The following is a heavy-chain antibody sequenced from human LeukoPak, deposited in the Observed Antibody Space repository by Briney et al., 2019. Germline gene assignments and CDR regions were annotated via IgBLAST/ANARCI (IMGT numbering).Heavy chain of an antibody. V-gene: IGHV1-18*01. CDR3: ARTVPAASLFDY. CDR2: ISAYNGNT. D-gene: IGHD6-13*01. J-gene: IGHJ4*02. CDR1: GYTFTSYG. Sequence: ASVKVSCKASGYTFTSYGISWVRQAPGQGLEWMGWISAYNGNTNYAQKLQGRVTMTTDTSTSTAYMELRSLRSDDTVVYYCARTVPAASLFDYWGQGTLVTVSS.